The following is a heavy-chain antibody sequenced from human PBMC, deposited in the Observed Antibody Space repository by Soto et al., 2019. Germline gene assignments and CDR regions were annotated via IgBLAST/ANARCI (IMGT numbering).Heavy chain of an antibody. D-gene: IGHD3-9*01. J-gene: IGHJ4*02. CDR3: SRYFVIAPYFECFPRFGLLFDY. CDR2: MNPNSGNT. V-gene: IGHV1-8*01. CDR1: GYTFTSYD. Sequence: ASVKVSCKASGYTFTSYDINWVRQATGQGLEWMGWMNPNSGNTGYAQKFEGRVTMTRNTSISTAYMELSSLRSEDTAVYYSSRYFVIAPYFECFPRFGLLFDYRGQGTLVTVSS.